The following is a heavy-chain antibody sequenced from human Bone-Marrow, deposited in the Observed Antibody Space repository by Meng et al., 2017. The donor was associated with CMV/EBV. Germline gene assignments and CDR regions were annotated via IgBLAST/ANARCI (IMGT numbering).Heavy chain of an antibody. CDR2: ISAYNGNT. V-gene: IGHV1-18*01. D-gene: IGHD5-12*01. Sequence: ASVKVSCKASGYTFTSYGISWVRQAPGQGLEWMGWISAYNGNTNYAQKLQGRVTMTTDTSTSTAHMELRSLRSDDTAMYYCARDRGFLASNWFDPWGQGTLVTVSS. J-gene: IGHJ5*02. CDR1: GYTFTSYG. CDR3: ARDRGFLASNWFDP.